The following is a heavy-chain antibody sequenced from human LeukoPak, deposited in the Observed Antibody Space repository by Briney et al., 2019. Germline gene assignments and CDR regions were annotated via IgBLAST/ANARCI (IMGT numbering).Heavy chain of an antibody. J-gene: IGHJ4*02. V-gene: IGHV4-39*01. CDR1: GGSISSYY. D-gene: IGHD3-16*02. Sequence: SETLSLTCTISGGSISSYYWGWIRQPPGKGLEWIGSIYYSGSTYYNPSLKSRVTISVDTSKNQFSLKLSSVTAADTAVYYCARQVYMITFGGVIGLSPDYWGQGTLVTVSS. CDR3: ARQVYMITFGGVIGLSPDY. CDR2: IYYSGST.